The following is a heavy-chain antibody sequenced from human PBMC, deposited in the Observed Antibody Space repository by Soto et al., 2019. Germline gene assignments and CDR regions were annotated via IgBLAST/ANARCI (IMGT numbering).Heavy chain of an antibody. D-gene: IGHD6-19*01. CDR3: ARDPPDFNSGLDY. Sequence: PSQTLSFTCAISGDSVSNNGATWNWIRQSPSRGLEWLGRAYYRSRWRYDYAASVRGRITINPDTSKNQFSLQLNSVTPEDTAVYYCARDPPDFNSGLDYWGQGTLVTVSS. CDR1: GDSVSNNGAT. V-gene: IGHV6-1*01. CDR2: AYYRSRWRY. J-gene: IGHJ4*02.